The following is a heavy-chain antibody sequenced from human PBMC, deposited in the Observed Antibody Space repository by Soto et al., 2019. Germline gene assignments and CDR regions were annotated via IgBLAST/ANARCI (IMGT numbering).Heavy chain of an antibody. D-gene: IGHD3-22*01. J-gene: IGHJ4*02. CDR1: GFTFSSYA. CDR3: ARDSSITMIVVVITYFDY. V-gene: IGHV3-30-3*01. CDR2: ISYDGSNK. Sequence: WGSLRLSCAASGFTFSSYAMHWVRQAQGQGLGWVAVISYDGSNKYYADSVKGRFTISRDKAKNTLYLQMNSLRAGDTAVYSCARDSSITMIVVVITYFDYWGEGSQVTVSA.